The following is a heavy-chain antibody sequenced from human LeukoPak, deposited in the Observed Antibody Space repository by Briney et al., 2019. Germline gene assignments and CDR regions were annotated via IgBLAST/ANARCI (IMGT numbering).Heavy chain of an antibody. D-gene: IGHD3-22*01. CDR3: ARDPTRKSGYYYYFDY. J-gene: IGHJ4*02. Sequence: PGGSLRLSCAASGFTFSSYSMNWVRQAPGKGLEWGSYISSSSSTIYYADSVKGRFTISRDNAKNSLYLQMNSLRAEDTAVYYCARDPTRKSGYYYYFDYWGQGTLVTVSS. CDR1: GFTFSSYS. V-gene: IGHV3-48*04. CDR2: ISSSSSTI.